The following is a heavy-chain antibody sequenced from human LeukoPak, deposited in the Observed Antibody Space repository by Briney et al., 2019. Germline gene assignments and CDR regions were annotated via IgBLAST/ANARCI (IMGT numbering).Heavy chain of an antibody. J-gene: IGHJ4*02. V-gene: IGHV4-31*03. CDR2: IYYSGST. CDR1: GGSISSGGYY. CDR3: ARERGGSSGYSFDY. Sequence: NPSETLSLTCTVSGGSISSGGYYWSWIRQHPGKGLEWIGYIYYSGSTYYNPSLKGRVTISVDTSKNQFSLKLSSVTAADTAVYYCARERGGSSGYSFDYWGRGTLVTVSS. D-gene: IGHD3-22*01.